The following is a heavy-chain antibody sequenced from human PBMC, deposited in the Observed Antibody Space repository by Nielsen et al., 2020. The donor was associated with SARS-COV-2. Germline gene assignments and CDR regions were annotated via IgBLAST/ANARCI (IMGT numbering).Heavy chain of an antibody. Sequence: ASVKVSCKASGYTFTSYYMHWVRQAPGQGLEWMGIINPSGGSTSYAQKFQGRVTMTRDTSTSTVYMELSSLRSEDTAVYYCARGMSSGSYFISWFDPWGQGTLVTVSP. CDR2: INPSGGST. CDR3: ARGMSSGSYFISWFDP. J-gene: IGHJ5*02. CDR1: GYTFTSYY. D-gene: IGHD1-26*01. V-gene: IGHV1-46*01.